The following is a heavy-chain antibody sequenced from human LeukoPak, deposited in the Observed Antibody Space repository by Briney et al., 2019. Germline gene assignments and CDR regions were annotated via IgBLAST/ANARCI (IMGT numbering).Heavy chain of an antibody. CDR1: GGSISSSNW. CDR3: ARFLGQWLPNYYFDY. CDR2: IYHSGST. J-gene: IGHJ4*02. Sequence: NPSETLSLTCTVSGGSISSSNWWSWVRQPPGKGLEWIGEIYHSGSTNYNPSLKSRVTISVDKSKNQFSLKLSSVTAADTAVYYCARFLGQWLPNYYFDYWGQGTLVTVSS. V-gene: IGHV4-4*02. D-gene: IGHD6-19*01.